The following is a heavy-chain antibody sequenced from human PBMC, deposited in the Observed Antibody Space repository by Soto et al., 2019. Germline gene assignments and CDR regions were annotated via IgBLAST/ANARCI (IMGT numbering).Heavy chain of an antibody. D-gene: IGHD6-6*01. CDR1: GFTFSSYG. Sequence: ESVGGVVQPGRSLRLSCAASGFTFSSYGMHWVRQAPGKGLEWVAVISYDGSNKYYADSVKGRFTISRDNSKNTLYLQMNSLRAEDTAVYYCAKDLRGEQLAGDYYYYMDVWGKGTTVTVSS. J-gene: IGHJ6*03. CDR2: ISYDGSNK. V-gene: IGHV3-30*18. CDR3: AKDLRGEQLAGDYYYYMDV.